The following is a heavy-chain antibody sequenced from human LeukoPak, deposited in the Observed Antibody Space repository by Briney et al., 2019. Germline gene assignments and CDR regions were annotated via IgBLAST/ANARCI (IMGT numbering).Heavy chain of an antibody. V-gene: IGHV3-30*18. Sequence: GRSLRLSCAASGFTFSSYGMHWVRQAPGKGLKWVAVISYDGSNKYYADSVKGRFTISRDNSKNTLYLQMNSLRAEDTAVYYCAKDLCSTVVTPLCWYFDLWGRGTLVTVSS. CDR1: GFTFSSYG. D-gene: IGHD4-23*01. CDR3: AKDLCSTVVTPLCWYFDL. J-gene: IGHJ2*01. CDR2: ISYDGSNK.